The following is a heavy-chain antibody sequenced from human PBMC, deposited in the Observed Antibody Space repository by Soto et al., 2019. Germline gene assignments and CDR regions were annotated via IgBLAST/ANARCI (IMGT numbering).Heavy chain of an antibody. CDR1: GFTFSSYS. V-gene: IGHV3-21*01. Sequence: PGGSLRLSCAASGFTFSSYSMNWVRQAPGKGLEWVSSISSSSSYIYYADSVKGRFTISRDNAKNSLYLQMNSLRAEDTAVYYCARALDCSGGSCHEQYYYYYYMDVWGKGTTVTVSS. J-gene: IGHJ6*03. CDR2: ISSSSSYI. D-gene: IGHD2-15*01. CDR3: ARALDCSGGSCHEQYYYYYYMDV.